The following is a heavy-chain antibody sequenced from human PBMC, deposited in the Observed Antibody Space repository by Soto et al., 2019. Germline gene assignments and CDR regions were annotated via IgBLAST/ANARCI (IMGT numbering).Heavy chain of an antibody. D-gene: IGHD6-13*01. CDR1: GYTFINYG. Sequence: QVYLVQSGPEVKKPGASVKVSCKASGYTFINYGVSWVLQAPGQGLEWMGWISAYNGDKKYAHNVQGRVTLTTDTSTSTAYMEMRPLRSDDTAAYYCARDGPHIPAVGDVWGKGTTVTVSS. CDR2: ISAYNGDK. V-gene: IGHV1-18*01. CDR3: ARDGPHIPAVGDV. J-gene: IGHJ6*04.